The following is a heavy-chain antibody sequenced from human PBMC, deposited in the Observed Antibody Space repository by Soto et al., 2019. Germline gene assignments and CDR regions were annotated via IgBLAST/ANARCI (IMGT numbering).Heavy chain of an antibody. CDR1: GGSISSYY. V-gene: IGHV4-59*08. CDR2: IYYSGST. J-gene: IGHJ5*02. CDR3: ARMVGRWGSSSSGWFDP. Sequence: QVQLQESGPGLVKPSETLSLTCTVSGGSISSYYWSWIRQPPGKGLEWIGYIYYSGSTNYNPSLKSRVTISVDTSKNQFSLKLSSVTAADTAVYYCARMVGRWGSSSSGWFDPWGQGTLVTVSS. D-gene: IGHD6-6*01.